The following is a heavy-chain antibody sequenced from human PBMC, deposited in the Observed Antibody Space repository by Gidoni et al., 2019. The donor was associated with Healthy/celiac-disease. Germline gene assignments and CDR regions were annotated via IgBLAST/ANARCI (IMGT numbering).Heavy chain of an antibody. Sequence: QVQLVESGGGVVQPGRSRRLSCAASGFTFSSYAMHWVRQAPGKGLEWVAVISYDGSNKYYADSVKGRFTISRDNSKNTLYLQMNSLRAEDTAVYYCARERVSWRSAFDIWGQGTMVTVSS. V-gene: IGHV3-30-3*01. D-gene: IGHD1-26*01. CDR3: ARERVSWRSAFDI. CDR1: GFTFSSYA. J-gene: IGHJ3*02. CDR2: ISYDGSNK.